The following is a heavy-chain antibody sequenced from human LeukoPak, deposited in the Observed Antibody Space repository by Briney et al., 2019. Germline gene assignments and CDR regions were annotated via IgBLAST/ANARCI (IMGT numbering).Heavy chain of an antibody. J-gene: IGHJ4*02. V-gene: IGHV4-59*01. D-gene: IGHD4-17*01. Sequence: PSETLSLTCTVSGGSISSYYWSWIRQPPGKGLEWIGYIYYSGSTNYNPSLKSRVTISVDTSKNQFSLKLSPVTAADTAVYYCARTGDYGPYSDYWGQGTLVTVSS. CDR2: IYYSGST. CDR3: ARTGDYGPYSDY. CDR1: GGSISSYY.